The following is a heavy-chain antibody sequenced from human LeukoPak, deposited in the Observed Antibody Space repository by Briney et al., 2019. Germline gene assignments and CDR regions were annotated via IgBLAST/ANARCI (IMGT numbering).Heavy chain of an antibody. V-gene: IGHV1-18*01. J-gene: IGHJ6*02. CDR1: GYTFTSYG. D-gene: IGHD3-16*02. CDR3: ARSFYNGVAYNFISYGMDI. CDR2: ISAYNGNT. Sequence: ASVKVSCKASGYTFTSYGISWVRQAPGQGLEWMGWISAYNGNTNYAQKLQGRVTMTTDTSTSTAYMELRSLRSDDTAVYYCARSFYNGVAYNFISYGMDIWGQGTTVTVSS.